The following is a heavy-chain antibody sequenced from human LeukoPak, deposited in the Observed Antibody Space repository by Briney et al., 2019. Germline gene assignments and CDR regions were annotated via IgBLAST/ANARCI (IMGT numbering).Heavy chain of an antibody. CDR3: ARERKVPPFLDY. CDR1: GDSISSYY. V-gene: IGHV4-59*01. CDR2: VYYSVST. D-gene: IGHD3-3*02. J-gene: IGHJ4*02. Sequence: PETLSLTCTLSGDSISSYYWTCIRHPPWKRLEWIGYVYYSVSTNYNPSLKSRITISVDTSKNQISRNLTSVTRADTPVYYCARERKVPPFLDYWGQGTLVTVSS.